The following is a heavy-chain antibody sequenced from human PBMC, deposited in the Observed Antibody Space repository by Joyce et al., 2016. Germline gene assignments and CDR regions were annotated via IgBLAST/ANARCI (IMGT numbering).Heavy chain of an antibody. CDR2: VNGDGSET. D-gene: IGHD6-19*01. V-gene: IGHV3-74*01. J-gene: IGHJ4*02. Sequence: EVQLVDSGGGLVQPGGSLRLSCAASGFAFSSHWMHLVRQAPGKGLVWGSRVNGDGSETYYADSVKGRFTISRDNAKNTVSLQMNSLRVEDTAVYFCARVAGAVTGMGAFDNWGQGTLVTVSS. CDR3: ARVAGAVTGMGAFDN. CDR1: GFAFSSHW.